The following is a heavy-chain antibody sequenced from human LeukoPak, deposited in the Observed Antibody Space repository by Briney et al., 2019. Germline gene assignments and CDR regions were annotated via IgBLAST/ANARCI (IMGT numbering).Heavy chain of an antibody. V-gene: IGHV3-21*01. J-gene: IGHJ3*02. CDR1: GFTFSSYS. Sequence: GGPLRLSCAASGFTFSSYSMNWVRQAPGKGLEWVSSISSSSSYIYYADSVKGRFTISRDNAKNSLYLQMNSLRAEDTAVYYCARGVSDYDAFDIWGQGTMVTVSS. D-gene: IGHD4-17*01. CDR2: ISSSSSYI. CDR3: ARGVSDYDAFDI.